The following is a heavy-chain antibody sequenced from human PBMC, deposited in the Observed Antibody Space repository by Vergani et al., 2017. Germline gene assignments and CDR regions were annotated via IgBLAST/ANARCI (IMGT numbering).Heavy chain of an antibody. J-gene: IGHJ2*01. D-gene: IGHD1-14*01. CDR3: ARRTTLYWYFDL. Sequence: EVQLLESGGGLVQPGGSLRLSCAASGFTFSSYAMSWVRQAPGKGLEWVSAISGSGGSTYYADSVKGRFTISRDNSKNTLYLQMNSLRAEDTAVYYCARRTTLYWYFDLWGRGTLVTVSS. CDR2: ISGSGGST. CDR1: GFTFSSYA. V-gene: IGHV3-23*01.